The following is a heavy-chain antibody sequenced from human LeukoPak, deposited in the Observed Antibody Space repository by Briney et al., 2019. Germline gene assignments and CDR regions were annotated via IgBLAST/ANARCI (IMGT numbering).Heavy chain of an antibody. CDR3: ERGGFDTIGFDY. CDR2: IKSEGSRT. CDR1: GFTFSNAW. D-gene: IGHD3-10*01. J-gene: IGHJ4*02. Sequence: GGSLRLSCAASGFTFSNAWMTWVRQAPGKGLVWVSCIKSEGSRTSYADSVKGRLTISRDNAKNTLYLQMNSLRAEDTAVYYCERGGFDTIGFDYWGQGTLVTVSS. V-gene: IGHV3-74*01.